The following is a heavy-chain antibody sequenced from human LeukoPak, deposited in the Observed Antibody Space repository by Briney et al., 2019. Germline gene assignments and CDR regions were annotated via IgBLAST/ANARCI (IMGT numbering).Heavy chain of an antibody. Sequence: PSETLSLTCTVSGYSISSGYYWSWIRQPPGKGLEWIGEINHSGSTTYNPSLKSRVTISGDTSENQFSLRLSSVTAADTAVYYCARASYSYDISGWVPFDYWGQGTLVTVSS. V-gene: IGHV4-38-2*02. CDR1: GYSISSGYY. D-gene: IGHD3-22*01. J-gene: IGHJ4*02. CDR3: ARASYSYDISGWVPFDY. CDR2: INHSGST.